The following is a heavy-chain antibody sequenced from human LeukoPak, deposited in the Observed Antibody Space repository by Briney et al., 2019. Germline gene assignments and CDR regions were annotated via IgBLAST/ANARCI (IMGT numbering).Heavy chain of an antibody. V-gene: IGHV4-59*11. CDR1: GDSISSHY. Sequence: SETLSLTCTVSGDSISSHYWSWFRQPPGKGLEWLGNISYSGWTNYNPSLMSRLIISVDTSKNQFSLKLSSVTAADTAVYYCARGGVYNYGPIDYYGQGTLVTVSS. CDR2: ISYSGWT. D-gene: IGHD5-18*01. CDR3: ARGGVYNYGPIDY. J-gene: IGHJ4*02.